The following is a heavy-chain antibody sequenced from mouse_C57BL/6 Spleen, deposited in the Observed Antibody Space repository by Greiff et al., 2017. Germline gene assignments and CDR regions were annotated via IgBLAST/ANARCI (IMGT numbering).Heavy chain of an antibody. Sequence: QVQLQQPGAELVKPGASVKLSCKASGYTFTSYWMHWVKQRPGQGLEWIGMIHPNSGSTNYNEKFKSKATLTVDKSSSTSYMQLSSLTSEDSAVYYCERLRDYGSRLYAMDYWGQGTSVTVSS. CDR1: GYTFTSYW. CDR3: ERLRDYGSRLYAMDY. J-gene: IGHJ4*01. CDR2: IHPNSGST. D-gene: IGHD1-1*01. V-gene: IGHV1-64*01.